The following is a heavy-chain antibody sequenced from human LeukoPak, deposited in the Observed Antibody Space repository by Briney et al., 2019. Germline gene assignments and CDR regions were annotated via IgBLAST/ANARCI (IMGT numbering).Heavy chain of an antibody. CDR3: ARDTYGGFDY. CDR1: GFTFSSYW. D-gene: IGHD4-23*01. Sequence: GGSLRLSSAASGFTFSSYWMGWVRQAPGKGLEWVASINQDGSEKYYVDSVKGRFTISRDNAKNSLYLQMNSLRADDTAVYYCARDTYGGFDYWGQGTLVTVSS. V-gene: IGHV3-7*01. CDR2: INQDGSEK. J-gene: IGHJ4*02.